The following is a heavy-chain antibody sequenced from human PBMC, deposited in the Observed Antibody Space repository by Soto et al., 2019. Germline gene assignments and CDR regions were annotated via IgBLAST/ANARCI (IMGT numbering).Heavy chain of an antibody. Sequence: ASVKVACKASGYTFTGYYMHWVRQDPGQGLEWMGWINPNSGGTNYAQKFQGWVTMTRDTSISTAYMELSRLRSDDTAVYYCARDRYGSGSYWFDPWGQGTLVTVPQ. D-gene: IGHD3-10*01. CDR1: GYTFTGYY. CDR3: ARDRYGSGSYWFDP. J-gene: IGHJ5*02. V-gene: IGHV1-2*04. CDR2: INPNSGGT.